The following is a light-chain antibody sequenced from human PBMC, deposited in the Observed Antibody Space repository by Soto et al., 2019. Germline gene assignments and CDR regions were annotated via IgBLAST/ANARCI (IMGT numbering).Light chain of an antibody. Sequence: EIVLTQSPATLSSFPGERATLSCRASQSVSTYLAWYQQKAGRPPRLLIYDASKRAPGIPARFSGSGSGTDFTLTISSLEPEDFAVYYCQQSSNWQGTFGRGSKV. J-gene: IGKJ1*01. CDR1: QSVSTY. V-gene: IGKV3-11*01. CDR3: QQSSNWQGT. CDR2: DAS.